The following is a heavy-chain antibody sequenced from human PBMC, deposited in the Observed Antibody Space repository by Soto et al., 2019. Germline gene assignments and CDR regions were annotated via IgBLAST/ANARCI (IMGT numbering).Heavy chain of an antibody. D-gene: IGHD2-2*01. CDR1: GFTFRSYW. V-gene: IGHV3-74*01. J-gene: IGHJ6*02. CDR3: ARELIEVVPAATRFYYYYGMDV. Sequence: EVQLVESGGGLIQPGGSLRLSCAASGFTFRSYWMHWVRQAPGKGLVWVSLINTDGSITSYADSVKGRFTISRDNAKKTLYLQMNSLRAEDSAVYYCARELIEVVPAATRFYYYYGMDVWGQGTTVTVSS. CDR2: INTDGSIT.